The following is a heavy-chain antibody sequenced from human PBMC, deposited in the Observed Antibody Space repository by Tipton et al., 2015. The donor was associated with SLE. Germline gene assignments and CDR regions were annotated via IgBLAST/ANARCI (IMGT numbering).Heavy chain of an antibody. J-gene: IGHJ4*02. CDR1: GFTFSSYS. D-gene: IGHD6-13*01. CDR2: ISSSSSYI. Sequence: GSLRLSCAASGFTFSSYSMNWVRQAPGKGLEWVSSISSSSSYIYYADSVKGRFTISRDNAKNSLYLQMNSLRAEDTAVYYCARGGEFAAAAFFDYWGQGTLVTVSS. V-gene: IGHV3-21*01. CDR3: ARGGEFAAAAFFDY.